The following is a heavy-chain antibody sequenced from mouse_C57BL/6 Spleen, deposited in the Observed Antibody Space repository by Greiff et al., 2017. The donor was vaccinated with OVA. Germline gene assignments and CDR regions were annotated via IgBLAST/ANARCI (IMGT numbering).Heavy chain of an antibody. J-gene: IGHJ3*01. CDR3: ARGTQVLFAY. D-gene: IGHD3-2*02. Sequence: VQLKESGAELVKPGASVKISCKASGYAFSSYWMNWVKQRPGKGLEWIGQIYPGDGDTNYNGKFKGKATLTADKSSSTAYMQLSSLTSEDSAVYFCARGTQVLFAYWGQGTLVTVSA. CDR2: IYPGDGDT. V-gene: IGHV1-80*01. CDR1: GYAFSSYW.